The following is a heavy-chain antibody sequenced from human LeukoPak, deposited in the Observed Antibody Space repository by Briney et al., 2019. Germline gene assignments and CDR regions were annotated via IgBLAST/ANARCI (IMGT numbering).Heavy chain of an antibody. Sequence: PSGTLSLTCAVSGGSMTSDTWWSWVRQPPGKGLEWIGEIYHRGSPNYNPSLKSRVTFSLDKSKNQFSLNLSAMTAADTAVYYCARRDYYDSTNYFDVWGRGTLVTVSS. D-gene: IGHD3-22*01. CDR3: ARRDYYDSTNYFDV. CDR1: GGSMTSDTW. V-gene: IGHV4-4*02. CDR2: IYHRGSP. J-gene: IGHJ2*01.